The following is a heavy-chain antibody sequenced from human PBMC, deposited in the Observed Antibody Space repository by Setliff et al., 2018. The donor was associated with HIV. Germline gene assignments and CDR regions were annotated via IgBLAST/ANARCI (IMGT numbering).Heavy chain of an antibody. CDR2: ISGSGGST. CDR3: AKNTPSIINYPYYYYMDV. D-gene: IGHD1-7*01. V-gene: IGHV3-23*01. Sequence: PGGSLRLSCAASGFTFSSYAMSWVRQAPGKGLEWVSAISGSGGSTYYADSVKGRSTISRDNSKNTLYLQMNSLRAEDTAVYYCAKNTPSIINYPYYYYMDVWGKGTTVTVSS. J-gene: IGHJ6*03. CDR1: GFTFSSYA.